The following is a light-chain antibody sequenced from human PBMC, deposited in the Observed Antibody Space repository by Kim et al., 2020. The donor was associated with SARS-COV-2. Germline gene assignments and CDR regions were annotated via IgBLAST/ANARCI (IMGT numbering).Light chain of an antibody. V-gene: IGLV2-14*01. Sequence: SITIACPGTSHDVGGYKYVSWYQQHPGKAPKLVIYEVSNRPSGVSNRFSGSKSGNTASLTISGLQAEDEADYYCSSYIRGSTNYVFGTGTKVTVL. CDR1: SHDVGGYKY. CDR3: SSYIRGSTNYV. CDR2: EVS. J-gene: IGLJ1*01.